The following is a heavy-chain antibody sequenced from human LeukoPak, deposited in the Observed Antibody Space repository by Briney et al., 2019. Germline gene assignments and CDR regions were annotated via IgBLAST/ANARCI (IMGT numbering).Heavy chain of an antibody. Sequence: SETLSLTCAVSGGSISSGGYSWSWIRQPPGKGLEWIGYLYHSGSTYYNPSLKSRVTISVDRSKNQFSLKLSSVTAADTAVYYCAQMWEMALSTWGQGTLVTVSS. V-gene: IGHV4-30-2*01. CDR1: GGSISSGGYS. J-gene: IGHJ5*02. CDR2: LYHSGST. D-gene: IGHD5-24*01. CDR3: AQMWEMALST.